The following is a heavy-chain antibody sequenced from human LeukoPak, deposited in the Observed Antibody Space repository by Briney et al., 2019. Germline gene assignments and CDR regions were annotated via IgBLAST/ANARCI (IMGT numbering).Heavy chain of an antibody. J-gene: IGHJ4*02. CDR2: TRNKANSYTT. CDR3: ASGLGYLFDY. V-gene: IGHV3-72*01. D-gene: IGHD3-16*01. CDR1: GFTFSDHY. Sequence: GGSLRLSCAASGFTFSDHYMDWVGQAPGKGLEWVGRTRNKANSYTTEYAASVKGRSTISRDDSKNSLYLQMNSLKTEDTAVYYCASGLGYLFDYWGQGTLVTVSS.